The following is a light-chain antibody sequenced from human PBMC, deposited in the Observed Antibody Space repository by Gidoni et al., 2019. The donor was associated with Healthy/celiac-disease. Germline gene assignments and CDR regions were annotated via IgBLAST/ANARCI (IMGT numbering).Light chain of an antibody. J-gene: IGLJ2*01. CDR1: SSNIGAGYD. V-gene: IGLV1-40*01. Sequence: QSVLTQPPSVSGAPGPSVTISCTGSSSNIGAGYDVHWYPQLPGTAPKLLSYGNSNRPSGVPDRFSGSKSGTSASLAITGLQAEDEADYYCQSYDSSLSVVFGGGTKLTVL. CDR2: GNS. CDR3: QSYDSSLSVV.